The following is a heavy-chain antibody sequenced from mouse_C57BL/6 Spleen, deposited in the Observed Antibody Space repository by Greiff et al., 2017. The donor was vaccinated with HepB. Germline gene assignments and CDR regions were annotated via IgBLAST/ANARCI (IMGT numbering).Heavy chain of an antibody. V-gene: IGHV3-6*01. Sequence: VQLQQSGPGLVKPSQSLSLTCSVTGYSITSGYYWNWIRQFPGNKLEWMGYISYDGSNNYNPSLKNRISITRDTSKNQFFLKLNSVTTEDTATYYCARGDLYYSNYFDYWGQGTTLTVSS. J-gene: IGHJ2*01. CDR3: ARGDLYYSNYFDY. CDR2: ISYDGSN. D-gene: IGHD2-5*01. CDR1: GYSITSGYY.